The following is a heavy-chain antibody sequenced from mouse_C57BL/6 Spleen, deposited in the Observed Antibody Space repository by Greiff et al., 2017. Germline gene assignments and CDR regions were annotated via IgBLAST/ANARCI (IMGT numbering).Heavy chain of an antibody. Sequence: EVQVVESGGGLVKPGGSLKLSCAASGFTFSDYGMHWVRQAPEKGLEWVAYISSGSSTIYYADTVKGRFTISRDNAKNTLFLQMTSLRSEDTAMYYCARTYDYDFDYWGQGTTLTVSS. V-gene: IGHV5-17*01. CDR3: ARTYDYDFDY. CDR2: ISSGSSTI. J-gene: IGHJ2*01. D-gene: IGHD2-4*01. CDR1: GFTFSDYG.